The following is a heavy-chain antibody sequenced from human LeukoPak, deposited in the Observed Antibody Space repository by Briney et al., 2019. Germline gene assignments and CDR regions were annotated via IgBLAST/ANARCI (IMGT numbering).Heavy chain of an antibody. J-gene: IGHJ4*02. CDR1: GFTFGSYA. D-gene: IGHD6-13*01. Sequence: PGGSLRLSCAASGFTFGSYAMHWVRQAPGKGLEWVAVISYDGSNKYYADSVKGRFTISRDNSKNTLYLQMNSLRAEDTALYYCAKASAAAGRIMYYFDYWGQGTLVTVSS. V-gene: IGHV3-30*04. CDR2: ISYDGSNK. CDR3: AKASAAAGRIMYYFDY.